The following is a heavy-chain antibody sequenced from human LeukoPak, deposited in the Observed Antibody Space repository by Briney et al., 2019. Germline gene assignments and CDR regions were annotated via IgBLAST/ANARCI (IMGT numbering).Heavy chain of an antibody. CDR2: INPNSGGT. Sequence: ASVKVSCKASGYTFTGYYMHWVRQAPGQGLEWMGWINPNSGGTNYAQKFQGRVIMTRDTSISTAYMELSRLRSDDTAVYYCARVLRGSGSYYNARDAFDIWGQGTMVTVSS. CDR1: GYTFTGYY. CDR3: ARVLRGSGSYYNARDAFDI. J-gene: IGHJ3*02. V-gene: IGHV1-2*02. D-gene: IGHD3-10*01.